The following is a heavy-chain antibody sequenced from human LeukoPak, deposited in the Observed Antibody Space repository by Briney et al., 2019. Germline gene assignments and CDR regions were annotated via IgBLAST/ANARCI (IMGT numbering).Heavy chain of an antibody. D-gene: IGHD3-10*01. V-gene: IGHV3-49*04. J-gene: IGHJ6*03. CDR2: IRSKAYGGTT. CDR3: TRGPTMVRGVTPYYYYYYYMDV. CDR1: GFTFGDYA. Sequence: GGSHRLSCSPSGFTFGDYAMSWVRQAPGKGLEWVGFIRSKAYGGTTEYAASVKGRFTISRDDSKSIAYLQMNSLKTEDTAVYYCTRGPTMVRGVTPYYYYYYYMDVWGKGTTVTVSS.